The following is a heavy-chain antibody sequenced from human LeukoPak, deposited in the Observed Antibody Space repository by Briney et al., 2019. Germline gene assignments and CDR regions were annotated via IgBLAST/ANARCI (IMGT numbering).Heavy chain of an antibody. CDR1: GYTFSDYW. CDR2: VYPGDSDT. CDR3: ARSQGLYGAADY. J-gene: IGHJ4*02. D-gene: IGHD2-2*02. Sequence: GESLKISCKASGYTFSDYWIGWVRQMPGQGLGWMGIVYPGDSDTRYSPSFQGHVTISADKSINTAYLQWIGLQASDNAMYFCARSQGLYGAADYWGQGTLV. V-gene: IGHV5-51*01.